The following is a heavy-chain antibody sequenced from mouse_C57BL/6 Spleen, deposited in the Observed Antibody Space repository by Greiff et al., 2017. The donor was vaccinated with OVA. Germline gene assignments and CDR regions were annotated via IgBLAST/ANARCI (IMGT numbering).Heavy chain of an antibody. Sequence: VQLQQPGAELVRPGSSVKLSCKASGYTFTSYWMDWVKQRPGQGLEWIGNIYPSDSETHYNQKFKDKATLTVDTSSSTAYMQLSSLTSEDSAVYYCARGGYYYGSSSWFAYWGQGTLVTVSA. CDR1: GYTFTSYW. J-gene: IGHJ3*01. D-gene: IGHD1-1*01. V-gene: IGHV1-61*01. CDR3: ARGGYYYGSSSWFAY. CDR2: IYPSDSET.